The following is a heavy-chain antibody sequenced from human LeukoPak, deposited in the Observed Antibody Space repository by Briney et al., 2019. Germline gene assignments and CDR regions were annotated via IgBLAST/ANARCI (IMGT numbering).Heavy chain of an antibody. V-gene: IGHV3-23*01. CDR2: ISGSGGST. CDR1: GFTFSNYA. CDR3: AKIWVSYGYGRYFDY. D-gene: IGHD5-18*01. Sequence: QAGGSLRLSCVASGFTFSNYAISWVRQAPGKGLEWVSAISGSGGSTYYAGSVKGRFTISRDNSKNTLYLQMNSLRAEDTAVYYCAKIWVSYGYGRYFDYWGQGTLVTVSS. J-gene: IGHJ4*02.